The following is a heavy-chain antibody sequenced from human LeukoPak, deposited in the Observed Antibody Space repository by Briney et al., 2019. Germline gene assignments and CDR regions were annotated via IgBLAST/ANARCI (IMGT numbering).Heavy chain of an antibody. V-gene: IGHV4-61*08. CDR1: GGSVSSGGDY. Sequence: SETLSLTCTVSGGSVSSGGDYWSWIRQPPGKGLEWIGYISYSGTTNYHPSLKSRVTISIDTSRNQFSLNLSSVTAADTAVYYCARDRWFDPWGQGTLVTVSS. J-gene: IGHJ5*02. CDR2: ISYSGTT. CDR3: ARDRWFDP.